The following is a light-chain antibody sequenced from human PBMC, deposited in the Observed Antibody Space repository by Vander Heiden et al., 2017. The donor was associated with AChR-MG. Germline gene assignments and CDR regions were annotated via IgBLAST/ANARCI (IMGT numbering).Light chain of an antibody. CDR2: DVS. CDR3: SSYTSSSTLV. V-gene: IGLV2-14*01. J-gene: IGLJ2*01. Sequence: QSALTQPASVSGSPGPSITISCTGTSSDVGGYNYVSWDQQHPGKAPKLMIYDVSNRPSGVSNRFSGSKSGNTASLTISGLQAEDEADYYCSSYTSSSTLVFGGGTKLTVL. CDR1: SSDVGGYNY.